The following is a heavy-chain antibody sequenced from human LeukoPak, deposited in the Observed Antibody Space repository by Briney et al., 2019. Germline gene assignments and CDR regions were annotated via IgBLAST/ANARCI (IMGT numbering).Heavy chain of an antibody. Sequence: SETLSLTCTVSGGSISTYYWSWIRQPPGKGLEWIGYIYYSGSTNYNPSLKSRVTISEDTSKNQFSLKLSSVTAADTAVYYCARGATSLSYFDTRGQGALVTVSS. D-gene: IGHD2/OR15-2a*01. J-gene: IGHJ4*02. V-gene: IGHV4-59*01. CDR2: IYYSGST. CDR3: ARGATSLSYFDT. CDR1: GGSISTYY.